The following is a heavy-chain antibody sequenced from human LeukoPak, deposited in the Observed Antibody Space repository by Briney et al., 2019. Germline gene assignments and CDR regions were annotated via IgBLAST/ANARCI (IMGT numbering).Heavy chain of an antibody. CDR3: ARAEDYDSSGYVDAFDI. CDR1: GFTFSSYG. Sequence: GGSLRLSCAASGFTFSSYGMHWVRQAPGKGLEWVAVIWYDGSNKYYADSVKGRFSISRDNPKNTLYLHMNSLRAEDTALYYCARAEDYDSSGYVDAFDIWGQGTMVTVSS. V-gene: IGHV3-33*01. CDR2: IWYDGSNK. J-gene: IGHJ3*02. D-gene: IGHD3-22*01.